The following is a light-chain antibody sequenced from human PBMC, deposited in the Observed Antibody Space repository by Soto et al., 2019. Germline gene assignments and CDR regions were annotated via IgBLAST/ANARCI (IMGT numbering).Light chain of an antibody. J-gene: IGKJ1*01. CDR2: AAS. CDR1: QGIRND. CDR3: LQDNTYPWT. Sequence: DIQMTQSPSSLSASVGDRVTITCRASQGIRNDLDWYQQQPATAPERLIYAASSLQSGVPPRFSGSGSGTEFTLTISSLQAEDFATYYCLQDNTYPWTFGQGTKVEIK. V-gene: IGKV1-17*01.